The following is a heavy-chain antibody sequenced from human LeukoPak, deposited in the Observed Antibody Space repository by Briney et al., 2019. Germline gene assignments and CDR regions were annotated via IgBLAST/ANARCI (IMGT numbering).Heavy chain of an antibody. V-gene: IGHV3-66*01. Sequence: GGSLRLSCAASGFTVSSNYMSWVRQAPGKGLEWVSVIYSGGSTYYADSVKGRFTISRDNAKNSLYLQMNSLRAEDTAVYYCARYGIAASKSWIDYWGQGTLVTVSS. CDR3: ARYGIAASKSWIDY. CDR1: GFTVSSNY. D-gene: IGHD6-13*01. J-gene: IGHJ4*02. CDR2: IYSGGST.